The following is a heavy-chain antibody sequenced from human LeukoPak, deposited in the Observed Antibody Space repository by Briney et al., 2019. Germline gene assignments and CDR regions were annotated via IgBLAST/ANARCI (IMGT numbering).Heavy chain of an antibody. CDR3: ARVDGSCSGGSCPSGNWFDP. Sequence: PSETLSLTCTVSGGSISSYYWSWIRQPAGKGLEWFGRIYTSGSTNYHPSLKSRVTISYTSMNQFSLKLNTVTAADTAVYYCARVDGSCSGGSCPSGNWFDPWGQGTLVTVSS. V-gene: IGHV4-4*07. D-gene: IGHD2-15*01. J-gene: IGHJ5*02. CDR1: GGSISSYY. CDR2: IYTSGST.